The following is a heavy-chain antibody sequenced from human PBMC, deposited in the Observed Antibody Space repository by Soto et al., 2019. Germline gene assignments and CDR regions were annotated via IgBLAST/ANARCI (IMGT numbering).Heavy chain of an antibody. CDR2: INPSVRT. J-gene: IGHJ4*02. CDR1: GFAITRGYY. D-gene: IGHD1-1*01. CDR3: AREKVGTTFFDN. Sequence: PSETLSLTCSVSGFAITRGYYWCWGRQPPGKGGEGSGSINPSVRTFHNPSLATRLRLSTDTSKNQSTLNLTSVTAADTALYFCAREKVGTTFFDNWGQGIQVTVSS. V-gene: IGHV4-38-2*02.